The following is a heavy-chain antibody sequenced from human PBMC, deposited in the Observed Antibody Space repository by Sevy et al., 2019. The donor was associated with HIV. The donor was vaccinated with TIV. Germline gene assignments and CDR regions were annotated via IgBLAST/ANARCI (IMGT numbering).Heavy chain of an antibody. CDR2: ISSSSSTI. CDR3: ARDHDGYNLGFDY. CDR1: GFTFSSYS. J-gene: IGHJ4*02. D-gene: IGHD5-12*01. V-gene: IGHV3-48*02. Sequence: GGSLRLSCAASGFTFSSYSMNWVRQAPGKGLKWVSYISSSSSTIYYADSVKGRFTISRDNAKNSLYLKMNSLRDEDTAVYYCARDHDGYNLGFDYWGQRTLVTVSS.